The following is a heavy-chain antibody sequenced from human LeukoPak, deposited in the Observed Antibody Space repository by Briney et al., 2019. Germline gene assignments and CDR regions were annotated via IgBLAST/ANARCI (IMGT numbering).Heavy chain of an antibody. CDR3: ARDGYSFGHDFDY. CDR1: GFTFSSYW. V-gene: IGHV3-74*01. Sequence: GGSLRLSCAASGFTFSSYWMHWVRHTPGKGLVWASRIKGDGSSTSYADSVKGRFTISRDNAKNTLYLQMNSLRAEDTAVYYCARDGYSFGHDFDYWGQGTLVTVSS. CDR2: IKGDGSST. D-gene: IGHD5-18*01. J-gene: IGHJ4*02.